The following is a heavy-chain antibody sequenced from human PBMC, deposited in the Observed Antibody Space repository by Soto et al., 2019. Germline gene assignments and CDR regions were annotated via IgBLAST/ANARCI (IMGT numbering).Heavy chain of an antibody. Sequence: GGSLRLSCAASGFTFGSYEMNWVRQAPGKGLEWVSYISSSGSTIYNADSVKGRFTISRDNAKNSLYLQMNSLRAEDTAVYYCAREAVVTAAGNDAFDIWGQGTMVT. J-gene: IGHJ3*02. CDR1: GFTFGSYE. CDR3: AREAVVTAAGNDAFDI. CDR2: ISSSGSTI. V-gene: IGHV3-48*03. D-gene: IGHD2-21*02.